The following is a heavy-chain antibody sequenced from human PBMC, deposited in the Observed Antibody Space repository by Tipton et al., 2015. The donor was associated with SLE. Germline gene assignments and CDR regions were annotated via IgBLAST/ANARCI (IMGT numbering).Heavy chain of an antibody. J-gene: IGHJ4*02. CDR1: GGSISSYY. CDR3: ASLTGGLDY. CDR2: INHSGST. Sequence: TLSLTCTVSGGSISSYYWSWIRQPPGKGLEWIGEINHSGSTNYNPSLKSRVTISVDTSKNQFSLKLSSVTAADTAVYYCASLTGGLDYWGQGTLVTVSS. D-gene: IGHD7-27*01. V-gene: IGHV4-59*08.